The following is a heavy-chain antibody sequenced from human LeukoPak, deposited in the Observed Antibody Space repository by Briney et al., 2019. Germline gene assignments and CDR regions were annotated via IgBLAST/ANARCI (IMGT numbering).Heavy chain of an antibody. D-gene: IGHD5-12*01. J-gene: IGHJ5*02. CDR1: GGSISSGGYY. Sequence: SETLSLTCTVSGGSISSGGYYWSWIRQHPGKGLEWIGYIYYSGSTYYNPSLKSRVTISVDTSKNQFSLKLSSVTAADTAVYYCARVVSGCGPNWFDPWGQGTLVTVSS. CDR3: ARVVSGCGPNWFDP. CDR2: IYYSGST. V-gene: IGHV4-31*03.